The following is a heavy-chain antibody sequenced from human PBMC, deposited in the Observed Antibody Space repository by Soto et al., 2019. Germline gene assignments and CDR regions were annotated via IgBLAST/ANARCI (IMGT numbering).Heavy chain of an antibody. CDR3: AREAPYYYDSSGYGNDY. CDR1: GFTFSDYY. D-gene: IGHD3-22*01. V-gene: IGHV3-11*06. Sequence: QVQLVESGGGLVKPGGSLRLSCAASGFTFSDYYMSWIRQAPGKGLEWVSYISSSSSYTNYADSVKGRFTISRDNAKNSLYLQMNSLRAEDTAVYYCAREAPYYYDSSGYGNDYWGQGTLVTVSS. J-gene: IGHJ4*02. CDR2: ISSSSSYT.